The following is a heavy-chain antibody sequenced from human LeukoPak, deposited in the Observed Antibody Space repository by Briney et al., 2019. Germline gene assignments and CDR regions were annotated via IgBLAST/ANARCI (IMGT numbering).Heavy chain of an antibody. J-gene: IGHJ4*02. V-gene: IGHV1-69*02. D-gene: IGHD6-13*01. CDR2: IIPILGIA. CDR3: ARVGGAAAGLDY. CDR1: GGTFSSYT. Sequence: SVKVSCKDSGGTFSSYTISWVRQAPGQGLEWMGRIIPILGIANYAQKFQGRVTITADKSTSTAYMELSSLRSEDTAVYYCARVGGAAAGLDYWGQGTLVTVSS.